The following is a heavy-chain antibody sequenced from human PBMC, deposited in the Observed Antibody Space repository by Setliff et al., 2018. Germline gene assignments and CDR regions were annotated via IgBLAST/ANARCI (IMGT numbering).Heavy chain of an antibody. CDR3: ARGVAYYDVLTGYYPYFDS. CDR1: GGSFSGYN. D-gene: IGHD3-9*01. Sequence: SETLSLTCAVYGGSFSGYNWGWIRQPPGKGLEWIGEVNHSGSTSYNPSLESRVYISGDTSKNQFSLKLTSVTAADTAVYYCARGVAYYDVLTGYYPYFDSWGQGSLVTVSS. J-gene: IGHJ4*02. V-gene: IGHV4-34*01. CDR2: VNHSGST.